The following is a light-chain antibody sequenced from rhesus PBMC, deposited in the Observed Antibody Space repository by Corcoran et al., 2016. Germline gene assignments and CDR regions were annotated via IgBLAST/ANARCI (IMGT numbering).Light chain of an antibody. J-gene: IGKJ1*01. CDR2: YES. CDR3: QHYDDLPWT. Sequence: IQMTQSPSSLSASVGDKVTITCHASQDISSWLAWYQQKPGKAPKPLSYYESTLQSGVPSRFSGRGSGTDYTLTISSLQPEDFATYYCQHYDDLPWTFGQGTKVEIK. V-gene: IGKV1-19*01. CDR1: QDISSW.